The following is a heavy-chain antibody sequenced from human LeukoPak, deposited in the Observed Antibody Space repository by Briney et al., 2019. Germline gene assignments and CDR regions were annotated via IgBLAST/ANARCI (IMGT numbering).Heavy chain of an antibody. CDR1: GDSIRSYY. CDR3: ARHLRSFPDY. CDR2: IYYSGTT. Sequence: PSETLSLTCTFSGDSIRSYYWSSIRQPPGKGLEWLGYIYYSGTTNYNPSLKSRLTMSLDTSKKHLSLRLTSVSAADTAVYYCARHLRSFPDYWGQGTLVTVSS. J-gene: IGHJ4*02. D-gene: IGHD3-3*02. V-gene: IGHV4-59*08.